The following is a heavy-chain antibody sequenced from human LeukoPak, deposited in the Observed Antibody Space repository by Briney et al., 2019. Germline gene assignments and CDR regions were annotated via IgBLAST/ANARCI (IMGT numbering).Heavy chain of an antibody. D-gene: IGHD1-7*01. Sequence: GGSLRLSCAASGFTVSSNYMSWVRQAPGKGLEWVSVIYSGGTPYYADSVKGRFTISRDTYKNTVYLQMNSLRAEDTAVYHCVRGGPFTGTISTPRASDYWGQGLLVTVSS. V-gene: IGHV3-66*01. CDR3: VRGGPFTGTISTPRASDY. CDR1: GFTVSSNY. CDR2: IYSGGTP. J-gene: IGHJ4*02.